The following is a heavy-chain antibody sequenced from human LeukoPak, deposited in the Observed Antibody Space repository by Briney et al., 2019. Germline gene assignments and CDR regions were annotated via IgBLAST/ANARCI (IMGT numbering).Heavy chain of an antibody. Sequence: PGGSLRLSCAASGFTFSSYGMHWVRQAPGKGLEWVAVISYDGSNKYYADSVKGRFTISRDNSKNTLYLQMNSLRAEDTAVYYCAKDWPPYGSGTTLDYWGQGTLVTVSS. J-gene: IGHJ4*02. V-gene: IGHV3-30*18. CDR3: AKDWPPYGSGTTLDY. CDR1: GFTFSSYG. CDR2: ISYDGSNK. D-gene: IGHD3-10*01.